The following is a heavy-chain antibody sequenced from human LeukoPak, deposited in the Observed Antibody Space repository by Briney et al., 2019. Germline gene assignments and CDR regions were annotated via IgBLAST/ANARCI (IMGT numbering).Heavy chain of an antibody. CDR1: GFTFSSYE. D-gene: IGHD6-6*01. CDR2: ISSSGSTI. V-gene: IGHV3-48*03. CDR3: ARDFPFEYSSSSLDY. Sequence: GGSLRLSCAASGFTFSSYEMNWVRQAPGKGLEWVSYISSSGSTIYYADSVKGRFTISRDNAKNSLYLQMNSLRAEDTAVYYCARDFPFEYSSSSLDYWGQGTLVTVSS. J-gene: IGHJ4*02.